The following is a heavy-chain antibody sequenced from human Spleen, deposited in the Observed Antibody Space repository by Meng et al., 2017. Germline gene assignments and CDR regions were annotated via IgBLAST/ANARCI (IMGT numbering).Heavy chain of an antibody. CDR2: ISPYNGNT. CDR1: GYTFTNYA. Sequence: ASVKVSCKASGYTFTNYAISWVRQAPGQGLEWMGWISPYNGNTHYAQKVQGRVTMTTDTSTSTASMELRSLRSDDTAVYYCVRDAAKYIYGYLNFDYWGQGTLVTVSS. J-gene: IGHJ4*02. CDR3: VRDAAKYIYGYLNFDY. V-gene: IGHV1-18*01. D-gene: IGHD5-18*01.